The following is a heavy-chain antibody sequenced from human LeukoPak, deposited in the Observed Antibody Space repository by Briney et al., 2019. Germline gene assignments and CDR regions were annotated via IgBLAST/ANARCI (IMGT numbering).Heavy chain of an antibody. CDR3: ARDTPVPTIIPGV. J-gene: IGHJ4*02. CDR1: GFRLIDYN. CDR2: ICAISTML. Sequence: PGGSLRLSCVGSGFRLIDYNMNWVRQSPGKGLEWLGCICAISTMLHYADSVKGRFTISRDDAKNSLYLQMNSLRHDDTAVYCARDTPVPTIIPGVWGQGTLVAVSS. D-gene: IGHD2-2*01. V-gene: IGHV3-48*02.